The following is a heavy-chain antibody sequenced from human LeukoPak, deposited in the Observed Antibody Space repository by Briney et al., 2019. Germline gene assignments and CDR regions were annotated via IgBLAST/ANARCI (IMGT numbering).Heavy chain of an antibody. CDR3: ARGPDFWSDKTIDY. CDR2: IYYSGST. Sequence: PSETLSLTCTLSGGSISSYSRSWIRQPPGKGLEWVGYIYYSGSTNYNPSLKSRVTISVDTSKNQFSLKLSSVTAADTAVYYCARGPDFWSDKTIDYWGQGTLVTVSS. J-gene: IGHJ4*02. CDR1: GGSISSYS. V-gene: IGHV4-59*01. D-gene: IGHD3-3*01.